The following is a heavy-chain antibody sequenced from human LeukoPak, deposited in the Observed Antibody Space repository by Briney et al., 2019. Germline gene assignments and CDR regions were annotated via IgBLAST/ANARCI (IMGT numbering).Heavy chain of an antibody. J-gene: IGHJ6*02. CDR1: GFSFSSYT. CDR2: INQDGSER. V-gene: IGHV3-7*01. Sequence: GRSLRLSCAGSGFSFSSYTMHWVRQAPGKGLEWVANINQDGSERYYVDSVKGRFTISRDNAKNSLSLQMNSLRAEDTALYYCARGNAMGVWGQGTTVTASS. CDR3: ARGNAMGV.